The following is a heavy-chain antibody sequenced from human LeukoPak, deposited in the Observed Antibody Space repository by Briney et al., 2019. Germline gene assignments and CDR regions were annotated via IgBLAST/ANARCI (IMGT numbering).Heavy chain of an antibody. Sequence: GGSLRLSCAASGFTFDDYAMHWVRPAPGQGLEWGSGISWNSGSIGYADSVKGRLTISRDNAKNSLYLQMNRLRAEDTALYYCAKDNKVVGYYYYYMDVWGKGTTVTVSS. CDR1: GFTFDDYA. CDR2: ISWNSGSI. V-gene: IGHV3-9*01. J-gene: IGHJ6*03. D-gene: IGHD2-15*01. CDR3: AKDNKVVGYYYYYMDV.